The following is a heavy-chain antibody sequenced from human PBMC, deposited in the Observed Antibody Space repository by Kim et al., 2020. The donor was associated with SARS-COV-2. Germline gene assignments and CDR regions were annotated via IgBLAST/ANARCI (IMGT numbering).Heavy chain of an antibody. CDR2: TYYRSKWYN. CDR3: AREIVVVISGYYYAMDV. CDR1: GDSVSSNSAA. V-gene: IGHV6-1*01. D-gene: IGHD3-22*01. Sequence: SQTLSLTCAISGDSVSSNSAAWNWIRQSPSRGLEWLGRTYYRSKWYNDYTVSVKSRITINPDTAKNQFSLQLNSVTPEDTAVYYCAREIVVVISGYYYAMDVWGQGTTVTVSS. J-gene: IGHJ6*02.